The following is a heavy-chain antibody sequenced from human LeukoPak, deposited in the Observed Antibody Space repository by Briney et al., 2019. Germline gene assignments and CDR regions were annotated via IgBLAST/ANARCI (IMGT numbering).Heavy chain of an antibody. D-gene: IGHD3-22*01. V-gene: IGHV3-23*01. CDR2: IFGSTGSTGST. J-gene: IGHJ4*02. CDR1: GFTFSNYA. Sequence: PGGSLRLSCVASGFTFSNYAMSWVRQAPGKGLEWVSGIFGSTGSTGSTYYADSVKGRVTISRDNSRNTVYLQMNSLRAEDTAVYYCAKDRTYYSDFSAYYFSPPLQHYWGQGTPVTVFS. CDR3: AKDRTYYSDFSAYYFSPPLQHY.